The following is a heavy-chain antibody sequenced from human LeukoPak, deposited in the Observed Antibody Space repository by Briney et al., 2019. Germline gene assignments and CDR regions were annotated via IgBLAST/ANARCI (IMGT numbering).Heavy chain of an antibody. J-gene: IGHJ6*03. Sequence: SETLSLTCAVYGGSFSGYYWSWIRQPPGKGLEWIGYIYYSGSTNYKPSLKSRVTISVDTSKNQFSLKLNSVTAADTAVYYCARVMYYYGSGDEDYYYYMDVWGKGTTVTVSS. D-gene: IGHD3-10*01. V-gene: IGHV4-59*01. CDR3: ARVMYYYGSGDEDYYYYMDV. CDR2: IYYSGST. CDR1: GGSFSGYY.